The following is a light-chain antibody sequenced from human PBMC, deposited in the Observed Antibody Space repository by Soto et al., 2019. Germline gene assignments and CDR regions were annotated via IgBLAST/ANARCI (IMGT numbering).Light chain of an antibody. CDR3: QQYNNWPPIT. J-gene: IGKJ5*01. CDR2: GAS. V-gene: IGKV3-15*01. CDR1: QSVSSN. Sequence: EIVMTQSPATLSVSPWERATLSCRASQSVSSNLAWYQQNPGQPPRLLIYGASTRATGISARFSGSGSGTEFTLTISSLQSEDFAVYYCQQYNNWPPITFGQGTRLENK.